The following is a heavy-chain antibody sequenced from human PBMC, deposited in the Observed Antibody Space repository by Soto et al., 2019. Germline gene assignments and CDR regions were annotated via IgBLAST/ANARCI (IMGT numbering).Heavy chain of an antibody. CDR2: ISAYNGNT. J-gene: IGHJ4*02. CDR1: GYTFTNYG. D-gene: IGHD4-17*01. Sequence: QVQLVQSGAEVKKPGASVKVSCKASGYTFTNYGISWVRRAPGQGLEWMGTISAYNGNTNYAQNLQGRVTMTTDTSTSTAYMDLRSLTSDDTAVYYCARTDSGDYVPPLDYWGQGTLVTVSS. V-gene: IGHV1-18*01. CDR3: ARTDSGDYVPPLDY.